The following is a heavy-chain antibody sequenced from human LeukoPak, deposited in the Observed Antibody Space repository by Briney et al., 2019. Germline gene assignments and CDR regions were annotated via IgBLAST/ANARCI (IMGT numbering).Heavy chain of an antibody. D-gene: IGHD3-10*01. Sequence: GGSLRLSCAASGFTFSNAWMSWVRQAPGKGLEWVGRIKSKTDGGTTDYAAPVKGRFTISRDDSKNTLYLQMNSLKTEDTAVYYCTTDEVEEAHGSGSYTDYWGQGTLVTVSS. V-gene: IGHV3-15*01. CDR2: IKSKTDGGTT. CDR3: TTDEVEEAHGSGSYTDY. CDR1: GFTFSNAW. J-gene: IGHJ4*02.